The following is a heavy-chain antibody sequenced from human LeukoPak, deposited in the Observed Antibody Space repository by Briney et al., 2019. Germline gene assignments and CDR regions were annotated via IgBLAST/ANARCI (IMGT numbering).Heavy chain of an antibody. Sequence: PSETLSLTCTVSGGSISSSSYYWGWIRQPPGKGLEWIGSIYYSGSTYYNPSLKSRVTISVDTSKNQFSLKLSSVTAADTAVYYCATIRFVPNNWFDPWGQGTLVTVSS. CDR2: IYYSGST. D-gene: IGHD3-3*01. J-gene: IGHJ5*02. V-gene: IGHV4-39*07. CDR1: GGSISSSSYY. CDR3: ATIRFVPNNWFDP.